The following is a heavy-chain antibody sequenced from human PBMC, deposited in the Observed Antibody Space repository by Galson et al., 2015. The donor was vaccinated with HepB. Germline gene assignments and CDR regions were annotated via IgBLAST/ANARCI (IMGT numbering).Heavy chain of an antibody. J-gene: IGHJ2*01. CDR1: GGTFTGYY. CDR3: ARVRAVAPGWYFDL. Sequence: SVKVSCKASGGTFTGYYMHWVRQAPGQGLEWMGGIIPIFGTANHAQKFQGRVTITADESTSTAYMELSSLRSEDTAVYYCARVRAVAPGWYFDLWGRGTLVTVSS. D-gene: IGHD6-19*01. CDR2: IIPIFGTA. V-gene: IGHV1-69*13.